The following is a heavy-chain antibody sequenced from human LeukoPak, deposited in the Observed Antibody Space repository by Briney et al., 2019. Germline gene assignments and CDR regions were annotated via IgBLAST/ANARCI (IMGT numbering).Heavy chain of an antibody. D-gene: IGHD3-10*01. CDR3: ARAGYGSGSYGFYFDH. CDR1: GHFISSGYY. CDR2: IYHSGST. V-gene: IGHV4-38-2*01. Sequence: SETLSLTCAVSGHFISSGYYWGWIWQPPGKGLEWIGSIYHSGSTYYNPSLKSRVTISLDTSKNQFSLKLSSVTAADTAVYYCARAGYGSGSYGFYFDHWGQGTLVTVSS. J-gene: IGHJ4*02.